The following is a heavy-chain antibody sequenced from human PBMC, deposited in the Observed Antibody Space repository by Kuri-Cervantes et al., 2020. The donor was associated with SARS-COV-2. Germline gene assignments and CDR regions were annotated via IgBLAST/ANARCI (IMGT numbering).Heavy chain of an antibody. Sequence: GSLRLSCAVYGGSFSAYYWSWIRQPPGKGLEWIGEINHSGSTNYNPSLKSRVTISVDTSKHQLSLKLSSATAADTAVYYCAGSPGGVFDCWGQGTLVTVSS. CDR2: INHSGST. J-gene: IGHJ4*02. V-gene: IGHV4-34*01. D-gene: IGHD3-16*01. CDR3: AGSPGGVFDC. CDR1: GGSFSAYY.